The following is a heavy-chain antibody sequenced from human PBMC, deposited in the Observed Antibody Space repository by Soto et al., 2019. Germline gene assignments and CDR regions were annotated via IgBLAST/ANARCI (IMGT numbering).Heavy chain of an antibody. D-gene: IGHD2-15*01. CDR1: GYTFTGYY. V-gene: IGHV1-2*04. CDR2: INPNSGGT. CDR3: AREEDHQSPVLFDY. J-gene: IGHJ4*02. Sequence: ASVKVSCKASGYTFTGYYMHWVRQAPGQGLEWMGWINPNSGGTNYAQKFQGWVTMTRDTSISTAYMELSRLRSDDTAVYYCAREEDHQSPVLFDYWGQGTLVTVSS.